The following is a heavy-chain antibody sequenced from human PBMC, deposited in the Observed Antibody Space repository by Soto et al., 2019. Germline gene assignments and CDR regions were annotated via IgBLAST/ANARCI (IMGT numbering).Heavy chain of an antibody. CDR2: IYYSGST. J-gene: IGHJ5*02. CDR3: ASPKIAFYNWFDP. D-gene: IGHD3-3*02. Sequence: QLQLQESGPGLVKPSETLSLTCTVSGGSISSSSYYWGWIRQPPGKGLEWIGSIYYSGSTYYNPSLKSRVTISVDTSKNPFSPKLSSVTAADTAVYYCASPKIAFYNWFDPWGQGTLVTVSS. V-gene: IGHV4-39*01. CDR1: GGSISSSSYY.